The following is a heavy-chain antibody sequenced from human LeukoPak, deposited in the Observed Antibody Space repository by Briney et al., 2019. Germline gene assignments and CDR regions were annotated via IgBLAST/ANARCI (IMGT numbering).Heavy chain of an antibody. Sequence: GRSLRLSCAASGFTFSSYAMHWVRQAPGKGLEWVAVISYDGSNKYYADSVKGRFTISRDNSKNTLYLQMNSLRAEDTAVYYCARAEVVVAATTFDYWGQGTLVTVSS. CDR1: GFTFSSYA. CDR3: ARAEVVVAATTFDY. CDR2: ISYDGSNK. V-gene: IGHV3-30-3*01. J-gene: IGHJ4*02. D-gene: IGHD2-15*01.